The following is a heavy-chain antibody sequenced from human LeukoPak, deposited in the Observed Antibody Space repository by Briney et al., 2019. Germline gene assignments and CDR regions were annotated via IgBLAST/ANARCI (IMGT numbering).Heavy chain of an antibody. CDR3: ARERDYKDYYYGMDV. CDR1: GFTFSSYS. D-gene: IGHD3-16*01. CDR2: ISSSSSYI. V-gene: IGHV3-21*01. Sequence: PGGSLRLSCAASGFTFSSYSMNWVRQAPGRGLEWVSSISSSSSYIYYADSVKGRFTISRDNAKNSLYLQMNSLRAEDTAVYYCARERDYKDYYYGMDVWGQGTTVTVSS. J-gene: IGHJ6*02.